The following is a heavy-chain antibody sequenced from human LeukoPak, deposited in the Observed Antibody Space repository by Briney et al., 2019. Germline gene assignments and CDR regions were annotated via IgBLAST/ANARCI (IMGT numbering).Heavy chain of an antibody. CDR3: ARVEWLSMHFDY. CDR2: IYHSGST. CDR1: GYSISSVYY. J-gene: IGHJ4*02. Sequence: PSETLSLTCTVSGYSISSVYYWGWIRQPPGKGLEWIGSIYHSGSTYYNPSLKSRVTISVDTSKNQFSLKLSSVTAADTAVYYCARVEWLSMHFDYWGQGTLVTVSS. V-gene: IGHV4-38-2*02. D-gene: IGHD3-3*01.